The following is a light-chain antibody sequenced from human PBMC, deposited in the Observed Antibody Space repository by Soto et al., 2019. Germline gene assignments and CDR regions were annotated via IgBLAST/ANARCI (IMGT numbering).Light chain of an antibody. V-gene: IGLV2-11*01. CDR1: SSDVGGYNF. J-gene: IGLJ1*01. CDR3: CSFVGSDSSFV. CDR2: DVN. Sequence: QSALTQPPSVSGSPGQSVTISCTGTSSDVGGYNFVSWYQQHPGKVPKLIIYDVNIRPSGVPDRFSGSKSGNTASLTISGLRAEDEADYYCCSFVGSDSSFVFGSGTQLTVL.